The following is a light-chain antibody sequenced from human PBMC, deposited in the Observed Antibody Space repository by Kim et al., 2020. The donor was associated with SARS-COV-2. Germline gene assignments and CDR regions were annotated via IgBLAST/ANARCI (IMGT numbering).Light chain of an antibody. J-gene: IGKJ2*01. CDR3: QQYSSDPYT. CDR2: KAS. CDR1: QSISNY. V-gene: IGKV1-5*03. Sequence: SESVGDRVTITCRASQSISNYLAWYQQKPGKAPKFLIYKASSRESGVPSRFSGSGYGTEFTLTISSLQPDDLATYYCQQYSSDPYTFGEGTKLEI.